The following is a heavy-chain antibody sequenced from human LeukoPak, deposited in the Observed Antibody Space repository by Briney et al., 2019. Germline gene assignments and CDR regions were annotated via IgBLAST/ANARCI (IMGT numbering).Heavy chain of an antibody. V-gene: IGHV3-7*04. Sequence: PGGSLRLSCAAPGFTFRSRWMSWVRQAPGKGLEWVAHMNQDGSARSHVDSVKGRFSISRDNANNSLYLQMNSLRAEDTAIYYCARPIAGGAFDVWGPGTMVTVSS. D-gene: IGHD2/OR15-2a*01. CDR3: ARPIAGGAFDV. CDR1: GFTFRSRW. CDR2: MNQDGSAR. J-gene: IGHJ3*01.